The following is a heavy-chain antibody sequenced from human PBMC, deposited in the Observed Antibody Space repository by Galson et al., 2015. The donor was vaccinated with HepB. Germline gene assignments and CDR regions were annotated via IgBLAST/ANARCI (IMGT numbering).Heavy chain of an antibody. V-gene: IGHV1-69*13. J-gene: IGHJ3*02. Sequence: SVKVSCKASGGTFSSYAISWVRQAPGQGLEWMGGIIPIFGTANYAQKFQGRVTITADESTSTAYMELSSLRSEDTAVYYCARSINTVTSPRDAFDIWGQGTMVTVSS. CDR2: IIPIFGTA. D-gene: IGHD4-17*01. CDR1: GGTFSSYA. CDR3: ARSINTVTSPRDAFDI.